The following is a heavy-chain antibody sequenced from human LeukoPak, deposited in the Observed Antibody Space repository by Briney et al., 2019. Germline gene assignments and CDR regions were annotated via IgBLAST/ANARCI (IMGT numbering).Heavy chain of an antibody. D-gene: IGHD3-16*01. V-gene: IGHV3-11*01. Sequence: PGGSLRLSCAASGFTFTDYYVNWIRQAPGKGLEWVSYISNSGSTIYYADSVRGRFTISRDNAKNSLYLQMNSLGAEDTAVYYCARQFGGGPSDSWGQGTLVTVSS. CDR2: ISNSGSTI. J-gene: IGHJ4*02. CDR3: ARQFGGGPSDS. CDR1: GFTFTDYY.